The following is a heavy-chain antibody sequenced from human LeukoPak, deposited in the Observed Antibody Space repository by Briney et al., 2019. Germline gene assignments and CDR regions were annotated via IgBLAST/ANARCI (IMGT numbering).Heavy chain of an antibody. J-gene: IGHJ4*02. V-gene: IGHV3-64*02. D-gene: IGHD3-16*02. CDR2: ITSSGNNI. CDR1: GFIFNSYA. CDR3: TRGPGYDYVWGSFRADY. Sequence: GGSLRLSCAASGFIFNSYAMHWVRQAPGRGLEYVSAITSSGNNIFYADSVKGRFTISRDNSKNTLYLQMGSLRAEDMAVYYCTRGPGYDYVWGSFRADYWGQGTLVTVSS.